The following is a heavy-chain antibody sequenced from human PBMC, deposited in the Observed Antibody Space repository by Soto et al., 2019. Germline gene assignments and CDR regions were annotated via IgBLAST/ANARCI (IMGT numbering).Heavy chain of an antibody. Sequence: ASVKVSCKASGYTFTSYDINWVRQATGQGLEWMGWINAGNGNTKYSQKFQGRVTITRDTSASTAYMELSSLRSEDTAVYYRARVGDGVVIPNYYYYYGMDVWGQGTTVTVSS. J-gene: IGHJ6*02. D-gene: IGHD3-3*01. CDR2: INAGNGNT. V-gene: IGHV1-3*01. CDR3: ARVGDGVVIPNYYYYYGMDV. CDR1: GYTFTSYD.